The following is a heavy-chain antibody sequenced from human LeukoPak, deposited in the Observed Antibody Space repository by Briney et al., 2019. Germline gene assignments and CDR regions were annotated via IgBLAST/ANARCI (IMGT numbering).Heavy chain of an antibody. J-gene: IGHJ4*02. CDR3: ANSQQQQVFDY. CDR1: GFILSSYG. V-gene: IGHV3-23*01. CDR2: ISGSGGNT. D-gene: IGHD6-13*01. Sequence: GVSLRLSCAASGFILSSYGMTWVRQAPGKGLEWVSGISGSGGNTYYADSVKGRFTISRDNSKNTLYLQMNSLRAEDTAVYYCANSQQQQVFDYWGQGTLVTASS.